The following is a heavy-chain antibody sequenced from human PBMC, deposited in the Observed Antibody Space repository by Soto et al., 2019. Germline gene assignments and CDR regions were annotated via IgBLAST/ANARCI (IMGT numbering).Heavy chain of an antibody. D-gene: IGHD5-12*01. CDR2: ISSSGSTI. CDR1: GFTFSDYY. CDR3: AREARGVATTLIDY. J-gene: IGHJ4*02. V-gene: IGHV3-11*01. Sequence: PGGSLRLSCAASGFTFSDYYMSWIRPAPGKGLEWVSYISSSGSTIYYADSVKGRFTISRDNAKNSLYLQMNSLRAEDTAVYYCAREARGVATTLIDYWGQGTLVTVSS.